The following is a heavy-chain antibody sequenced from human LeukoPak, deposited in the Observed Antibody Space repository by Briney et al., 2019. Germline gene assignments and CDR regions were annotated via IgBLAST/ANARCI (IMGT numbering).Heavy chain of an antibody. V-gene: IGHV4-39*01. D-gene: IGHD6-19*01. CDR3: ARQVVAGKNYYYYYMDV. J-gene: IGHJ6*03. CDR1: GGSISSSSYY. Sequence: SETLSLTCTVSGGSISSSSYYWGWIRQPPGKGLEWIGSIYYSGSTYYNPSLESRVTISVDTSKNQFSLKLSSVTAADTAVYYCARQVVAGKNYYYYYMDVWGKGTTVTISS. CDR2: IYYSGST.